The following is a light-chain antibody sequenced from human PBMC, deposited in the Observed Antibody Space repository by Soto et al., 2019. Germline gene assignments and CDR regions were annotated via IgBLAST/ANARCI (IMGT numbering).Light chain of an antibody. Sequence: DIPMTQSPSSLSASVGDRVTITCQASQDISNYLNSYQQKPGKAPKLLIYDASNLETGVPSRFSGSGSGTDFTFTISSLQPEDIATYYCQQYDNLPYTFGQGTKLEIK. CDR3: QQYDNLPYT. V-gene: IGKV1-33*01. CDR1: QDISNY. CDR2: DAS. J-gene: IGKJ2*01.